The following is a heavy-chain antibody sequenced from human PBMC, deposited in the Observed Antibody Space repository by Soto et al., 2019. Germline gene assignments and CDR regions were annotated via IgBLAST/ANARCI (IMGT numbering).Heavy chain of an antibody. D-gene: IGHD6-13*01. CDR1: GFSFSSHW. Sequence: GGSLRLSCAASGFSFSSHWMTWVRQAPGKGLEWVANIEQDGGEKYYVDSVKGRFTISRDNAKNSLYLQMNSLRAEDTAVYYCATHGGIAAAGKGIDYWGQGTLVTVSS. J-gene: IGHJ4*02. CDR3: ATHGGIAAAGKGIDY. CDR2: IEQDGGEK. V-gene: IGHV3-7*02.